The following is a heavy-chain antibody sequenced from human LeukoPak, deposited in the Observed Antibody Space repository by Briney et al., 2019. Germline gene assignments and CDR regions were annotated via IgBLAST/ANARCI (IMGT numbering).Heavy chain of an antibody. CDR2: ISSSSSYI. J-gene: IGHJ4*02. Sequence: GGXLXLSCAASGFTFSSYSMNWVRQAPGKGLEWVSSISSSSSYIYYADSVKGRFTISRDNAKNSLYLQMNSLRAEDTAVYYCARHPTSEIPNYFDYWGQGTLVTVSS. CDR1: GFTFSSYS. V-gene: IGHV3-21*01. D-gene: IGHD1-1*01. CDR3: ARHPTSEIPNYFDY.